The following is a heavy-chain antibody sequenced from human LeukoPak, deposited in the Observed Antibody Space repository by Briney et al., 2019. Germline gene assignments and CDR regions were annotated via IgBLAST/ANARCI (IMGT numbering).Heavy chain of an antibody. D-gene: IGHD2/OR15-2a*01. J-gene: IGHJ4*02. CDR1: GASVGDYY. Sequence: PSETLSPTCTVSGASVGDYYWSWTRQAAGKGLEWLGRIYTSGNTIYNPSLQSRVTISVDVSKNQFSLRLISMTAADTGIYYCAVDNRDFWGQGTLVTVSS. CDR2: IYTSGNT. CDR3: AVDNRDF. V-gene: IGHV4-4*07.